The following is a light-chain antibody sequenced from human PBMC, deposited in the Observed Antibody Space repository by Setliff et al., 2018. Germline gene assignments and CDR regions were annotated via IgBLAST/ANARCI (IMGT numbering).Light chain of an antibody. Sequence: QSVLTQPASVSGSPVQSIAISCTGTSRDVGGYNFVSWYQHHPDKAPKLLIYDVTVRPSGVSDRFSGSKSGNTASLTISGLQAEDEADYYCLSYTSDTTHAVFGGGTKVTVL. V-gene: IGLV2-14*03. CDR3: LSYTSDTTHAV. J-gene: IGLJ2*01. CDR1: SRDVGGYNF. CDR2: DVT.